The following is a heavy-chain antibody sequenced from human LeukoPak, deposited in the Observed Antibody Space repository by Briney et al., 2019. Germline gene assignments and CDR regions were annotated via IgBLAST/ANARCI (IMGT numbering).Heavy chain of an antibody. V-gene: IGHV4-61*08. J-gene: IGHJ4*02. CDR1: GGSISSGDYY. CDR3: AREALGRFFSMVRGVSGGVLDY. D-gene: IGHD3-10*01. CDR2: IYYSGST. Sequence: TPSETLSLTCTVSGGSISSGDYYWSWIRQPPGKGLEWIGYIYYSGSTNYNPSLKSRVTISVDTSKNQFSLKLSSVTAADTAVYYCAREALGRFFSMVRGVSGGVLDYWGQGTLVTVSS.